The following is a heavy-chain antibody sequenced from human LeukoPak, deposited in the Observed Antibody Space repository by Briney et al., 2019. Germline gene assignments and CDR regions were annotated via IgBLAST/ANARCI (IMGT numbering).Heavy chain of an antibody. CDR3: ARDHLILTTPTTYYYYGMDV. V-gene: IGHV4-59*01. CDR1: GGSISSYY. J-gene: IGHJ6*02. Sequence: SETLSLTYTVSGGSISSYYWSWIRQPPGKGLEWIGYIYYSGSTNYNPSLKSRVTISVDTSKNQFSLKLSSVTAADTAVYYCARDHLILTTPTTYYYYGMDVWGQGTTVTVSS. CDR2: IYYSGST. D-gene: IGHD3-9*01.